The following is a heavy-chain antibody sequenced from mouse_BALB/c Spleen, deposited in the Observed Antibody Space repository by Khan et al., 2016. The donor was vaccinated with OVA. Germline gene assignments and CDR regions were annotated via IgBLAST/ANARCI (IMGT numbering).Heavy chain of an antibody. CDR1: GYSITSGYA. CDR3: ARKNYYGYAMDY. V-gene: IGHV3-2*02. D-gene: IGHD1-1*01. Sequence: EVQLQESGPGLVKPSQSLSLTCTVTGYSITSGYAWNWIRQFPGNKLEWMGYISYSGSTSYNPSLRSRISITRDTSKNQFFLQLNSVTTEDTATDYCARKNYYGYAMDYWGQGTSGTGSS. CDR2: ISYSGST. J-gene: IGHJ4*01.